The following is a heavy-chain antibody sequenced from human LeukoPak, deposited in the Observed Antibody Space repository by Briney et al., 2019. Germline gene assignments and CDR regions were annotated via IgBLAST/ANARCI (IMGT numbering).Heavy chain of an antibody. Sequence: GGSLRLSCAASGFTFSNYDMHWVRQAPGKGLEWVSAISSSSYIYYADSIKGRFTISRDNAENSLYLQMNSLRAVDTAVYFCARGEEKATITALDSWGQGTLVTVSS. CDR1: GFTFSNYD. D-gene: IGHD5-24*01. CDR2: ISSSSYI. V-gene: IGHV3-69-1*02. J-gene: IGHJ4*02. CDR3: ARGEEKATITALDS.